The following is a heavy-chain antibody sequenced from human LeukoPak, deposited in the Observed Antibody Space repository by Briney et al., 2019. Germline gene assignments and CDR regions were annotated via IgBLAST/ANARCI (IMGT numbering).Heavy chain of an antibody. CDR1: GFNFDQYA. CDR2: ITWNSGTI. J-gene: IGHJ4*02. Sequence: GRSLRLSCTASGFNFDQYAMFWVRQAPGKGLEWVTGITWNSGTIAYADSVKGRFTISRDNAKSSLYLQMNSPRTEDTALYYCVRSVGSDWGHFDFRGQGTLVTVSS. CDR3: VRSVGSDWGHFDF. D-gene: IGHD7-27*01. V-gene: IGHV3-9*01.